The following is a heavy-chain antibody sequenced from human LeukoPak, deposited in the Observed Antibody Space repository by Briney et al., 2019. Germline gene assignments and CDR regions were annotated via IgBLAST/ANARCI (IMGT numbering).Heavy chain of an antibody. CDR3: VSEILGYDALDI. V-gene: IGHV3-21*01. Sequence: SGGSLRLSCAASGFTFSSYNMNWVRQAPGKGLEWVSFISSRSSYINYADSVKGRFTISRDNAKNSLYLQMNSLRAEDTAVYYCVSEILGYDALDIWGQGTMVTVSS. CDR2: ISSRSSYI. CDR1: GFTFSSYN. D-gene: IGHD7-27*01. J-gene: IGHJ3*02.